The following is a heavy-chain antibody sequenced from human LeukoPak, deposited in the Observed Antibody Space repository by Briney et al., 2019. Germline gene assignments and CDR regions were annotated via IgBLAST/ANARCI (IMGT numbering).Heavy chain of an antibody. CDR2: ISSDGSTT. CDR1: GFTFSTYW. CDR3: ARVKYCSSAGCYSYFDY. D-gene: IGHD2-2*01. Sequence: GGSLRLSCAASGFTFSTYWMHWVRQAPGKGLVWVSRISSDGSTTTYADSVKGRFTISRDNAKNTLYLQMNSLRAEDTAVYYCARVKYCSSAGCYSYFDYWGQGTLVTVSS. J-gene: IGHJ4*02. V-gene: IGHV3-74*01.